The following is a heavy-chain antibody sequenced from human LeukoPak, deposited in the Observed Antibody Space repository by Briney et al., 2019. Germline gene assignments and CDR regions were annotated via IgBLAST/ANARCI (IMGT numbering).Heavy chain of an antibody. J-gene: IGHJ4*02. CDR1: GYTFSRYG. V-gene: IGHV1-18*01. CDR2: ISAYNGNT. CDR3: ALGRGMAAKMGPFDY. Sequence: ASVKVSCKASGYTFSRYGISWVRQAPGQGLEWMGWISAYNGNTNYAQNVQGRATITADKSTSTAYMELSSLRSEDTAVYYCALGRGMAAKMGPFDYWGQGTLVTVSS. D-gene: IGHD5-24*01.